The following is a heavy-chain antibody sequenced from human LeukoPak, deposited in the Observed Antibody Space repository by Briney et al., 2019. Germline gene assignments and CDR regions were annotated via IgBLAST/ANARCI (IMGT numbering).Heavy chain of an antibody. Sequence: KPSETLSLTCTVCGGSVTSTTYYWGWVRQPPGKGLEWVGVVHYNGATYYDPSLKSRVTMSIDTSENQFSLKVTSVTAADTAVYYCARRRVAATAGWFDPWGQGTLVTVSS. CDR1: GGSVTSTTYY. CDR2: VHYNGAT. D-gene: IGHD2-15*01. J-gene: IGHJ5*02. CDR3: ARRRVAATAGWFDP. V-gene: IGHV4-39*01.